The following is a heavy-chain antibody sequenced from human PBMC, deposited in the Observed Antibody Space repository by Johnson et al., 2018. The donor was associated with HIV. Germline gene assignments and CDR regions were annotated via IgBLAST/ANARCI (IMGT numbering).Heavy chain of an antibody. V-gene: IGHV3-30*04. Sequence: HVQLVESGGGVVQPGRSLRLSCVASGFTFSDYAVHWVRQAPGKGLEWVTHISYDGANKYYSGSVRGRFTISRDSSKNTLYLQMNSLRPEDTAVYYCAKDRNWGRLFDGFDIWGRGTMVTVSS. CDR3: AKDRNWGRLFDGFDI. J-gene: IGHJ3*02. CDR1: GFTFSDYA. D-gene: IGHD7-27*01. CDR2: ISYDGANK.